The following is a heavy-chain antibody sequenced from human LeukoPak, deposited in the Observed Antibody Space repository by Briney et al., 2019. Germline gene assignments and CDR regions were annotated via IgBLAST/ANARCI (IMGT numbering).Heavy chain of an antibody. Sequence: PSETLSLTCAVSGGSFSGYYWSWIRQRPGKGLEWIGEINHSGSTNYNPSLQSRVTISVDTSKNQFSLKLSSVTAADTAVYYCARAPLQSTAALDYYGSGSYYRSLYFDYWGQGTLVTVSS. CDR3: ARAPLQSTAALDYYGSGSYYRSLYFDY. CDR1: GGSFSGYY. D-gene: IGHD3-10*01. V-gene: IGHV4-34*01. CDR2: INHSGST. J-gene: IGHJ4*02.